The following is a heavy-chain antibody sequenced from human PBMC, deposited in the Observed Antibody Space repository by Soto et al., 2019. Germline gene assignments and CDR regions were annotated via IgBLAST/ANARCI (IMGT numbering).Heavy chain of an antibody. CDR2: ISPYNGHT. J-gene: IGHJ5*02. CDR1: GYTFTTYG. CDR3: ARDPGGATGFDP. V-gene: IGHV1-18*01. Sequence: QVPLVQSGAEVKEAGASVKVSCKASGYTFTTYGISWVRQAPGQGLEWMGWISPYNGHTNYAQKFRGRVTMTTDTSTSAAYMELRSLISDDTAVYYCARDPGGATGFDPWGRGTLVTVSS. D-gene: IGHD1-1*01.